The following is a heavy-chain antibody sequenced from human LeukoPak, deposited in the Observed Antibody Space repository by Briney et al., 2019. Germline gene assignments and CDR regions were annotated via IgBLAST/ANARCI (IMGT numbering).Heavy chain of an antibody. CDR2: IYYSGST. J-gene: IGHJ4*02. CDR3: ARGLVYYYGSGSYYLDY. D-gene: IGHD3-10*01. Sequence: SQTLSLTCTVSGGSISSGNYYWSWIRQPPGKGLEWIGYIYYSGSTYYNPSLKGRVTISVDTSKNQFSLRLSSVTAADTAVYYCARGLVYYYGSGSYYLDYWGQGTLVTVSS. V-gene: IGHV4-30-4*08. CDR1: GGSISSGNYY.